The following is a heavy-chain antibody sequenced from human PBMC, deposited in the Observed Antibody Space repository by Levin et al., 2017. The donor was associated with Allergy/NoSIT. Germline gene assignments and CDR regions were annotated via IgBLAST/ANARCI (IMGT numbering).Heavy chain of an antibody. D-gene: IGHD3-10*01. CDR2: MNPNSGNT. J-gene: IGHJ6*02. V-gene: IGHV1-8*01. CDR1: GYTFTSYD. Sequence: GESLKISCKASGYTFTSYDINWVRQATGQGLEWMGWMNPNSGNTGYAQKFQGRVTMTRNTSISTAYMELSSLRSEDTAVYYCARTMVRGVIIPTHFFGMDVWGQGTTVTVSS. CDR3: ARTMVRGVIIPTHFFGMDV.